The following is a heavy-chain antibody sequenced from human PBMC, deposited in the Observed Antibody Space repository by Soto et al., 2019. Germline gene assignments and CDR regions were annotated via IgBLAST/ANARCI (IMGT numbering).Heavy chain of an antibody. J-gene: IGHJ4*02. D-gene: IGHD4-17*01. CDR3: ARELRGRFDY. CDR1: GFTFSDHY. Sequence: GGSPRLSCAASGFTFSDHYMDWVRQAPGKGLEWVGRTRNKANSYTTEYAASVKGRFTISRDDSKNSLYLQMNSLKTEDTAVYYCARELRGRFDYWGQGALVTVSS. V-gene: IGHV3-72*01. CDR2: TRNKANSYTT.